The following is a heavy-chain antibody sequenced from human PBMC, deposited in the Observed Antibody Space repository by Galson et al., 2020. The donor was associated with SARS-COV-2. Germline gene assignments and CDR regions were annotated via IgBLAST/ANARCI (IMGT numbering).Heavy chain of an antibody. J-gene: IGHJ5*02. CDR2: INHSGST. CDR1: GGSFSGYY. CDR3: ARRIAAVQRGGFDP. Sequence: ETSETLSLTCAVYGGSFSGYYWSWIRQPPGKGLEWIGEINHSGSTNYNPSLKSRVTISVDTSKNQFSLKLSSVTAADTAVYYCARRIAAVQRGGFDPWGQGTLVTVSS. D-gene: IGHD6-13*01. V-gene: IGHV4-34*01.